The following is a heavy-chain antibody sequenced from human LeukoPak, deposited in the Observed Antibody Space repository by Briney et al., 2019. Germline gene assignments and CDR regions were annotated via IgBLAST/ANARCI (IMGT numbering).Heavy chain of an antibody. CDR3: ARLVGGSPDY. D-gene: IGHD2-15*01. V-gene: IGHV6-1*01. J-gene: IGHJ4*02. Sequence: SETLSLTCSISGDSVSSKSAAWNWIRQSPSRGREWLGRTYYRSKWYNDYAVSVKSRISINPDTSKNQFSLQLNSVTPEDTGVYYCARLVGGSPDYWRQGTLVTVSS. CDR2: TYYRSKWYN. CDR1: GDSVSSKSAA.